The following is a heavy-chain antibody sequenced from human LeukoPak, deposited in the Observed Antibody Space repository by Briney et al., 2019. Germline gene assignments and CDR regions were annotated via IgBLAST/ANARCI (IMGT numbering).Heavy chain of an antibody. CDR2: INPNSGDT. J-gene: IGHJ4*02. V-gene: IGHV1-2*02. Sequence: ASVKVSCKASGYTFTAYYIHWVRQAPGQGLEWLGRINPNSGDTNYAQKFQGRVTMTRDTSITTAYMELSRLKSDDTAVYYCARGLMSAVGVGYFDYWGQGTLVTVSS. D-gene: IGHD1-26*01. CDR1: GYTFTAYY. CDR3: ARGLMSAVGVGYFDY.